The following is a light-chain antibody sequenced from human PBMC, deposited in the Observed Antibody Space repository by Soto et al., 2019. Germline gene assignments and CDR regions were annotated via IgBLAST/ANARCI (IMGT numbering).Light chain of an antibody. Sequence: DIQMTQSPSTQSASVGAIVVITCLASQSISNWLAWYQQKPGRAPTFLIHKASSLESGVASRFSGSGSGTEFTLTISSLQPDDSATYYCQQYKSYPWTFGQGTQVEIK. J-gene: IGKJ1*01. CDR3: QQYKSYPWT. CDR2: KAS. CDR1: QSISNW. V-gene: IGKV1-5*03.